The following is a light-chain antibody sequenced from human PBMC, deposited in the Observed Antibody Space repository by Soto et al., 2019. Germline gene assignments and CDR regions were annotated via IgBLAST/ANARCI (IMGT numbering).Light chain of an antibody. Sequence: EIVMTQSPATLSVSPGERATLSCRASQSVRSNLAWYQQKRGQAPRLLIYAASTRATGIPARLSGSGSGTEFTLTISGLQSEDFAVYYCQQYNNWPLTFGGGTKVVIK. CDR3: QQYNNWPLT. J-gene: IGKJ4*01. CDR2: AAS. V-gene: IGKV3-15*01. CDR1: QSVRSN.